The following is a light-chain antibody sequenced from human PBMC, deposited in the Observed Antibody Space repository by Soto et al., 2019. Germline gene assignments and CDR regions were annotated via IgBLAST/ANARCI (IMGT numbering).Light chain of an antibody. Sequence: EIVLTQSPGTLSLSPGERATLSCRASQSVSSSYLAWYQQKPGQAPRLLIYGASSRATVIPDRFSCSGSRTHFTPTISRLEPEDFAEYYCQQYGSSPFTFGPGTKVEI. CDR2: GAS. CDR3: QQYGSSPFT. V-gene: IGKV3-20*01. CDR1: QSVSSSY. J-gene: IGKJ3*01.